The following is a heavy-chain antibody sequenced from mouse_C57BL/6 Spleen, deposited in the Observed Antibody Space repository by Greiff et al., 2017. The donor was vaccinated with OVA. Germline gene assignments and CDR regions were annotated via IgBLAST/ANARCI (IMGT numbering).Heavy chain of an antibody. CDR1: GYAFSSYW. CDR2: IYPGDGDT. CDR3: ARSRDGKDDAMDY. V-gene: IGHV1-80*01. D-gene: IGHD2-1*01. Sequence: QVQLQQSGAELVKPGASVKISCKASGYAFSSYWMNWVKQRPGKGLEWIGQIYPGDGDTNYNGKFKGKATLTADKSSSTAYMQLSSLTSEDSAVYFCARSRDGKDDAMDYWGQGTSVTVSS. J-gene: IGHJ4*01.